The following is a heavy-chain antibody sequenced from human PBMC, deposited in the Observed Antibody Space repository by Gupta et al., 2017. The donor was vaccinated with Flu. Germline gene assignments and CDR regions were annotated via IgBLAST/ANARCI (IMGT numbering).Heavy chain of an antibody. D-gene: IGHD6-19*01. CDR2: IWYGGNNE. CDR1: GFTFSNYG. J-gene: IGHJ4*02. Sequence: QVQLVESGGGVVQPGRSLRLSCAASGFTFSNYGMHWVRQAPGMGLEWVAVIWYGGNNEYDADAVKGRFTISRDNAKSTRFLQMKSLRVEDTAVYYCARDRGSGWYWVDYGGQGTMVTVSS. V-gene: IGHV3-33*01. CDR3: ARDRGSGWYWVDY.